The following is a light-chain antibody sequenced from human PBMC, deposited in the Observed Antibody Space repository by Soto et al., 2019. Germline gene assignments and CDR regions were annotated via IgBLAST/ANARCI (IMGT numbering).Light chain of an antibody. V-gene: IGKV1-39*01. CDR2: AAS. Sequence: DIQMTQSPPSLSASVGDRVTITCRASQSISSYLNWYQQKPGKAPKLLIYAASSLQSGVPSRFSVSGYGTDFTLTISSLQAEYFAPYYCQQSSSAPRTFGQGTRVEIK. CDR1: QSISSY. CDR3: QQSSSAPRT. J-gene: IGKJ1*01.